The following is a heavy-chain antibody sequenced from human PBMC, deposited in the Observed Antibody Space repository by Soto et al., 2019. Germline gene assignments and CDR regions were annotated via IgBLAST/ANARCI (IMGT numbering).Heavy chain of an antibody. J-gene: IGHJ4*02. CDR2: INGDGSTT. Sequence: EVHLVESGGGSVQPGGSLKLSCAGSGFAFSSYWIHWVRQVPGKGLVWVSRINGDGSTTSYADSVRGRFTISRDNAKDSLYLQMNSLRAEDPALYYCARVGQGRYYFYYWGQGTLVTVSS. CDR1: GFAFSSYW. CDR3: ARVGQGRYYFYY. V-gene: IGHV3-74*01.